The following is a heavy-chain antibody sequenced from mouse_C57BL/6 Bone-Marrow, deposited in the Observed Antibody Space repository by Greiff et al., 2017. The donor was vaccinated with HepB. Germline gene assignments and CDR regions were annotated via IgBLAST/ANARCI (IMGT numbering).Heavy chain of an antibody. V-gene: IGHV5-17*02. Sequence: EVQLVESGGGLVQPGGSRKLSCAASGFTFSRFGIHWVRQAPEKGLEWVAYISSGSGTIYYVDTVKGRFTISRDNPKNTLFMQMTSLRSEDTAMYYCVREDRYDGAMGYWGQGTSVTVSS. CDR1: GFTFSRFG. D-gene: IGHD2-14*01. CDR2: ISSGSGTI. CDR3: VREDRYDGAMGY. J-gene: IGHJ4*01.